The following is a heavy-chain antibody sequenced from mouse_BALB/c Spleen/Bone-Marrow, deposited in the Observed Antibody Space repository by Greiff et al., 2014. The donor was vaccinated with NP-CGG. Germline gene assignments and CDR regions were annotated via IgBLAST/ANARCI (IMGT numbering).Heavy chain of an antibody. J-gene: IGHJ4*01. Sequence: QVQLQQPGPELVRPGASVKMSCKASGYTFTNYWMYWVKQRPGQGLEWIGMIDPSNSEIRLNQKFKDKATLNVDKSSNTAYMQLNSLTSEDSAVYYCAEFGNYGERYYCAMDYWGQGTSVTVSS. CDR3: AEFGNYGERYYCAMDY. CDR2: IDPSNSEI. D-gene: IGHD2-10*02. V-gene: IGHV1-74*01. CDR1: GYTFTNYW.